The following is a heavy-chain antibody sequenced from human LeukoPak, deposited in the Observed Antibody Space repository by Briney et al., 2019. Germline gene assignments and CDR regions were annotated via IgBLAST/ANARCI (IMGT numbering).Heavy chain of an antibody. Sequence: SETLSLTCTVSGGSINFYYWSWIRQPAGKGLEWIGRIYSTGSTNYSPSPKSRVTTSVDKSKNQFSLNLSSVTAADTAVYYCARGIADPYSFDSWGQGTLVTVSS. D-gene: IGHD6-13*01. V-gene: IGHV4-4*07. J-gene: IGHJ4*02. CDR3: ARGIADPYSFDS. CDR1: GGSINFYY. CDR2: IYSTGST.